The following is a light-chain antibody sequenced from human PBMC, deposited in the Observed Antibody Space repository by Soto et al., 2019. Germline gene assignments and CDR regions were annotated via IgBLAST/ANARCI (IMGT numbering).Light chain of an antibody. CDR1: QSISSW. V-gene: IGKV1-39*01. CDR2: AAS. J-gene: IGKJ1*01. CDR3: QQSYSTPRT. Sequence: HMTHSPCTLSASLGNSVTIICRASQSISSWLAWYQQKPGKAPKLLIYAASSLQSGVPSRFSGSGSGTDFTLTISSLQHEDFATYYCQQSYSTPRTFGQGTQVEIK.